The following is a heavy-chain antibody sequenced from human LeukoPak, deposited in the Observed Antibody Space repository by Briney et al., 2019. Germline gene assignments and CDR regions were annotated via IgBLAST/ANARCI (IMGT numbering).Heavy chain of an antibody. V-gene: IGHV3-30*18. Sequence: GGSLRLSCAASGFTFSSYGMHWVRQAPGKGLEWVAVISYDGSNKYYADSVKGRFTISRDNSKNTLYLQMNSLRAEDTAVYYCAKDQGGWENYFDYWGQGTLVTVSS. CDR2: ISYDGSNK. CDR3: AKDQGGWENYFDY. J-gene: IGHJ4*02. CDR1: GFTFSSYG. D-gene: IGHD3-16*01.